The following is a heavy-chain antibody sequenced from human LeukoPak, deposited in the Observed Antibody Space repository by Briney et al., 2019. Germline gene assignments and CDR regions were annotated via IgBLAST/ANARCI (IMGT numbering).Heavy chain of an antibody. CDR1: GYSFTNYW. D-gene: IGHD3-22*01. CDR3: ARLAYYYGSRGTHAFDI. V-gene: IGHV5-51*01. J-gene: IGHJ3*02. Sequence: GESLEISCKASGYSFTNYWIGWVRQMPGKDLEWMGIICPGGSDTRYSPSFQGQVTLSVDKSINTAYLQWSSLKASDTAMYFCARLAYYYGSRGTHAFDIWGQGTMVTVSS. CDR2: ICPGGSDT.